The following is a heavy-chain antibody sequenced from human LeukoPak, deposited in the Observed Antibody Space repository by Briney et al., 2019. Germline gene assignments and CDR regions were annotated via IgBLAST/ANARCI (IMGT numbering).Heavy chain of an antibody. J-gene: IGHJ6*03. Sequence: SETLSLTCTVSGASISSAAYFWTWIRQPAGQGLEWVGRIYTTGSTNYNPFLKSRVTMSVDTSKNQFSLKLSSVTAADTAVYYCARDNGGTAMAYYSYFYMDVWGKGTTVTISS. V-gene: IGHV4-61*02. CDR1: GASISSAAYF. CDR3: ARDNGGTAMAYYSYFYMDV. CDR2: IYTTGST. D-gene: IGHD5-18*01.